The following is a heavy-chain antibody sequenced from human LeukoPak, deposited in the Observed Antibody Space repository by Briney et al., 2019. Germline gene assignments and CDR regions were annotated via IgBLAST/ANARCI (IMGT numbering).Heavy chain of an antibody. CDR2: AGSADKT. J-gene: IGHJ3*02. D-gene: IGHD2-8*01. CDR3: AKDSWPRNGIYDPFDI. CDR1: GFIFSEHA. V-gene: IGHV3-23*01. Sequence: GGSLRLSCAASGFIFSEHAMHWVRQAPGKGLEWVSSAGSADKTFYTDSVKGRFSISRDDSKNTLSLQMNSLRLEDTAVYYCAKDSWPRNGIYDPFDIWGQGTMVTVSS.